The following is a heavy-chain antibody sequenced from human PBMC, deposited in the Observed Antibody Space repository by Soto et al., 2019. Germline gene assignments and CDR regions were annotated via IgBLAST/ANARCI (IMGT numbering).Heavy chain of an antibody. V-gene: IGHV4-59*01. J-gene: IGHJ4*02. CDR2: IYHIGTT. CDR1: GDSMSPFY. Sequence: QVQLQESGPGLVKPSETLSLTCTVSGDSMSPFYWSWIRQPPGKGLEWIGYIYHIGTTTYNPSLKSRLTISLDSSKTQFSLKLTSVTAADTAVYYCARFRRNYFGVWGQGTLVTVSS. D-gene: IGHD3-10*01. CDR3: ARFRRNYFGV.